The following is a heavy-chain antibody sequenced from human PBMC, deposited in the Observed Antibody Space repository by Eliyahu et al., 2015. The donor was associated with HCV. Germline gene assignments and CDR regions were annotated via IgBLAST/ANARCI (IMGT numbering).Heavy chain of an antibody. J-gene: IGHJ4*02. CDR1: XFTXDNYY. Sequence: QVQLVESGGDLVKPGESLRLSCAAXXFTXDNYYMHWXRQAPGQGLEWISFISGSRTYINYAXXVKGRFTISRDNAKNALYLQMNSLEVGDTAIYYCAXEVRDGSNLVDFWGQGTLVTVSS. V-gene: IGHV3-11*06. D-gene: IGHD5-24*01. CDR3: AXEVRDGSNLVDF. CDR2: ISGSRTYI.